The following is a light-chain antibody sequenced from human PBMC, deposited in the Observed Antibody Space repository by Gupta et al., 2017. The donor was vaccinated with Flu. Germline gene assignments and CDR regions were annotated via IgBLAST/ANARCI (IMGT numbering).Light chain of an antibody. CDR3: AAWDDSLNVWV. V-gene: IGLV1-44*01. CDR2: SNN. Sequence: QSVLTQPPSASGTPGQRVTISCSGGSSNIGSRPVNWYQQLPGTAPKLLIYSNNQRPSGVPDRFSGSKSGTSASLAISGLQSEDEADYYCAAWDDSLNVWVFGGGTKLTV. CDR1: SSNIGSRP. J-gene: IGLJ3*02.